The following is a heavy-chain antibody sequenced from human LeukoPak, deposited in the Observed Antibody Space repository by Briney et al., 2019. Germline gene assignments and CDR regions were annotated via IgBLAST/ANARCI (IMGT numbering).Heavy chain of an antibody. D-gene: IGHD2-2*01. CDR1: GYTFTSYD. V-gene: IGHV1-8*01. CDR3: ASRYCSSITCLHNYYYYGMDV. Sequence: ASVKVSCKASGYTFTSYDINWVRQATGQGLEWMGWKNPNSGNTGYAQKFQGRVTMTRNTSISTAYMELSSLRSDDTAVYYCASRYCSSITCLHNYYYYGMDVWGQGTTVTVSS. J-gene: IGHJ6*02. CDR2: KNPNSGNT.